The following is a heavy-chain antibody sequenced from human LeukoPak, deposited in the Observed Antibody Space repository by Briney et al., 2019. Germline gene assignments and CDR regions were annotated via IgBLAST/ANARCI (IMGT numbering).Heavy chain of an antibody. D-gene: IGHD1-26*01. Sequence: SETLSLTCAVYGGSFSGYYWSWIRQPPGKGLEWIGEINHSGSTNYNPSLKSRVTISVDTSKNQFSLKLSSVTAADTAVYYCARGLWRIVGAVGAGYWFDPWGQGTLVTVSS. CDR3: ARGLWRIVGAVGAGYWFDP. J-gene: IGHJ5*02. V-gene: IGHV4-34*01. CDR2: INHSGST. CDR1: GGSFSGYY.